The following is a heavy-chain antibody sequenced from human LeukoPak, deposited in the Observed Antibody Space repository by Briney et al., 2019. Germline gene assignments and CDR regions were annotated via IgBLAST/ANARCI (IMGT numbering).Heavy chain of an antibody. CDR1: GFTFSNYG. V-gene: IGHV3-33*01. CDR2: IWYDGHTK. CDR3: AREWGRIAVAGGPGY. D-gene: IGHD6-19*01. J-gene: IGHJ4*02. Sequence: GGSLRLSCAVSGFTFSNYGMHWVRQAPGKGLEWLTLIWYDGHTKFYADSVKDRFTVSRDNSKNTLYLQMDNLRDEDTAVYYCAREWGRIAVAGGPGYWGQGTLVTVSS.